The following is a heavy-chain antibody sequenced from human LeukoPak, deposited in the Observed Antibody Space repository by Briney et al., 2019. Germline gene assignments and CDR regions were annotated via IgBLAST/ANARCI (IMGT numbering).Heavy chain of an antibody. J-gene: IGHJ4*02. CDR2: IWYDGRKQ. V-gene: IGHV3-33*01. D-gene: IGHD1-14*01. Sequence: GGSLRLSRAASGFTFSSYGMSWVRQAPGKGLEWVAVIWYDGRKQYYTDSVNVRFTISRDNSKNTVTLQMTSLRAEDTAMYYCARYRSGNSDYWGQGTLVTVSS. CDR1: GFTFSSYG. CDR3: ARYRSGNSDY.